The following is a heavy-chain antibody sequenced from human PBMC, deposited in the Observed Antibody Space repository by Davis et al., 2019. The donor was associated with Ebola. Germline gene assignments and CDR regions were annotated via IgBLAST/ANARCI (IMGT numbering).Heavy chain of an antibody. V-gene: IGHV4-59*01. CDR3: ASLADWNYVY. CDR1: GGSISRYY. Sequence: SETLSLTCTVSGGSISRYYWSWIRQPPGKGLEWIGYIYYSGSTNYNPSLKSRVTISVDTSKNQFSLKLSSVTAADTAVYYCASLADWNYVYWGQGTLVTVSS. J-gene: IGHJ4*02. D-gene: IGHD1-7*01. CDR2: IYYSGST.